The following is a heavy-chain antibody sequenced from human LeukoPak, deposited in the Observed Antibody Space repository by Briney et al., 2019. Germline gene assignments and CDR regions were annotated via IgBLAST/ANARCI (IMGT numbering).Heavy chain of an antibody. CDR3: ARVVVGYCSSTSCYTIDY. D-gene: IGHD2-2*02. J-gene: IGHJ4*02. Sequence: TLSLTCTVSGGSISSGGYYWSWIRQHPGKGLEWIGYIYYSGSTYYNPSLKSRVTISVDTSKNQFSLKLSSVTAADTAVYYCARVVVGYCSSTSCYTIDYWGQGTLVTVSS. CDR1: GGSISSGGYY. CDR2: IYYSGST. V-gene: IGHV4-31*03.